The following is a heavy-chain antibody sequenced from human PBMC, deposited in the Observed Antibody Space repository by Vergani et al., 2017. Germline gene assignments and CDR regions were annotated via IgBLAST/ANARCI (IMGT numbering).Heavy chain of an antibody. J-gene: IGHJ6*02. D-gene: IGHD5-24*01. Sequence: QVQLQESGPGLVKPSQTLSLTCTVSGGSISSGSYYWSWIRQPAGKGLEWIGRIYTSGGTNYNPSLKSRVTISVDTSKNQFSLKLSSVTAADTAVYYCARGNGYKDEGGMDVWGQGTTVTVSS. V-gene: IGHV4-61*02. CDR2: IYTSGGT. CDR1: GGSISSGSYY. CDR3: ARGNGYKDEGGMDV.